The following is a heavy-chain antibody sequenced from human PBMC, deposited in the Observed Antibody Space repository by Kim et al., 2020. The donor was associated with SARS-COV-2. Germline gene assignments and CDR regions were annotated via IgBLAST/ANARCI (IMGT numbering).Heavy chain of an antibody. CDR3: SKRGLPMSYFFDN. J-gene: IGHJ4*02. D-gene: IGHD1-26*01. Sequence: GGSLRLSCAASGFTFSSYAMYWVRQAPGKGLEWVSSIAASGSAAYYADSVKGRFTLSRDNSKSTLFLQMNSLRAEDTAVYYCSKRGLPMSYFFDNWGQGT. CDR1: GFTFSSYA. V-gene: IGHV3-23*01. CDR2: IAASGSAA.